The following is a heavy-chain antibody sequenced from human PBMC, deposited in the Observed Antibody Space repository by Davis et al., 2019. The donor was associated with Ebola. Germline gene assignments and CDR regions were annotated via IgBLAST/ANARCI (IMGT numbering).Heavy chain of an antibody. Sequence: SETLSLTCAVSGGSISSGGYYWSWIRQHPGKGLEWIGYIYYSGSTYYNPSLKSRVTISVDTSKNQFSLKLSSVTAADTAVYYCARDRTWTDYGEGWFDPRGQGTLVTVSS. J-gene: IGHJ5*02. CDR3: ARDRTWTDYGEGWFDP. V-gene: IGHV4-31*11. CDR2: IYYSGST. D-gene: IGHD4-17*01. CDR1: GGSISSGGYY.